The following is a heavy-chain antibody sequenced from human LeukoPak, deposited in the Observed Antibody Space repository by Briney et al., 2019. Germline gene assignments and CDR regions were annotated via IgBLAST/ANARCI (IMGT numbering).Heavy chain of an antibody. CDR2: ISGSGGST. Sequence: GGSLRLSCAASGFTFSSYAMSWVRQAPGKGVEWVSAISGSGGSTYYADSVKGRFTISRDNSKNTLYLQMNSLRAEDTAIYYCAKEYTGTFSPFPSYFDNWGQGTLVTVSS. D-gene: IGHD1-26*01. CDR1: GFTFSSYA. J-gene: IGHJ4*02. V-gene: IGHV3-23*01. CDR3: AKEYTGTFSPFPSYFDN.